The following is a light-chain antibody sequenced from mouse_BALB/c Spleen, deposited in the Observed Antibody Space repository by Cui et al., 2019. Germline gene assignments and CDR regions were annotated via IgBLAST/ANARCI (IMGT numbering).Light chain of an antibody. V-gene: IGKV4-80*01. J-gene: IGKJ1*01. CDR3: QQWSSYPWT. CDR2: GTS. CDR1: SSVSY. Sequence: HIVLILSPATIFASLGEEITLTCSASSSVSYMHWYQQKSGTSPKRLIYGTSKLASGVPARFSGSGSGTFYSLTISSMEAEDAANYYCQQWSSYPWTFGGGTKLEIK.